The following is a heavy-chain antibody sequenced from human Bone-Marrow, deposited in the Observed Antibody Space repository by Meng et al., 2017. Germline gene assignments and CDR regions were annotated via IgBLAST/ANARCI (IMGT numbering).Heavy chain of an antibody. D-gene: IGHD3-10*01. V-gene: IGHV3-33*01. CDR2: IWYDGSNK. CDR1: GFTFSSYG. CDR3: ARADMVRGVHDAFDI. J-gene: IGHJ3*02. Sequence: GGPLRLSCAASGFTFSSYGMHWVRQAPGKGLEWVAVIWYDGSNKYYADSVKGRFTISRDNSKNTLYLQMNSLRAEDTAVYYCARADMVRGVHDAFDIWGQGTMVTVSS.